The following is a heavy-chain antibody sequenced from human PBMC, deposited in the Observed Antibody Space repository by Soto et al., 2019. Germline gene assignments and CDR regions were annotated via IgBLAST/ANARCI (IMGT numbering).Heavy chain of an antibody. J-gene: IGHJ6*02. D-gene: IGHD1-26*01. CDR2: MSYDGSNK. V-gene: IGHV3-30*18. CDR1: GFTFSSYG. CDR3: AKGFVGGSYVFYYYYGMDV. Sequence: QVQLVESGGGVVQPGRSLRLSCAASGFTFSSYGMHWVRQAPGKGLEWVAVMSYDGSNKYYADSVKGRFTISRDNSKNTLYLQMNSLRAEDTAVYYCAKGFVGGSYVFYYYYGMDVWGQGTTVTVSS.